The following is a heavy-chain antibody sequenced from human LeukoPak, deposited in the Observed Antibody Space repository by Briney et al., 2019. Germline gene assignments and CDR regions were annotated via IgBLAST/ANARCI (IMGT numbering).Heavy chain of an antibody. CDR2: IRYGGSNK. J-gene: IGHJ4*02. V-gene: IGHV3-30*02. CDR3: AKNYDYVWGSYRYLDY. Sequence: GGSLRLSCAASGFTFSSYGMHWVRQAPDKGLEWVAFIRYGGSNKYYADSVKGRFTISRDNSKNTLYLQMNSLRAEDTAVYYCAKNYDYVWGSYRYLDYWGQGTLVTVSS. D-gene: IGHD3-16*02. CDR1: GFTFSSYG.